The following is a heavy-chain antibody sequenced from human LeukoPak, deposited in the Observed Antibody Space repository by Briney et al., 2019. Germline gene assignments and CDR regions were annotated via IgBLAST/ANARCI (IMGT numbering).Heavy chain of an antibody. J-gene: IGHJ5*02. CDR3: ARGHSEGYFDWFDP. CDR2: ISSRSSSI. Sequence: PGGSLRLSCAASGFTLSTYTMNWVRQAPGKGLEWVSSISSRSSSIYYADSVKGRFTISRDNAKNSLYLQMNSLRAEDTAVYYCARGHSEGYFDWFDPWGQGTLVTVSS. CDR1: GFTLSTYT. D-gene: IGHD6-13*01. V-gene: IGHV3-21*01.